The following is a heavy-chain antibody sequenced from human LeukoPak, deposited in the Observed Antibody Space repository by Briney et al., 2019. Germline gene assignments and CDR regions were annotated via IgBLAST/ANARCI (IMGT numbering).Heavy chain of an antibody. Sequence: PGGSLRLSCEASESSFSTYGMHWVRQAPGKGLEWVAFIRYDSSSRFYADSVKGRFTISRDNSKNTLYLQMNSLRAEDTAIYYCAKESESYDSSGSTFDYWGQGTLVTVSS. CDR2: IRYDSSSR. V-gene: IGHV3-30*02. CDR1: ESSFSTYG. J-gene: IGHJ4*02. D-gene: IGHD3-22*01. CDR3: AKESESYDSSGSTFDY.